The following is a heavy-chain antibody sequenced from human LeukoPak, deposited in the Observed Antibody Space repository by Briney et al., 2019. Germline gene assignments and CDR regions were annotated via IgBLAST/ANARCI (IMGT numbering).Heavy chain of an antibody. CDR2: IYYSGST. CDR3: ARASNIVVVVAATPPLKYYFDY. D-gene: IGHD2-15*01. J-gene: IGHJ4*02. CDR1: GGSISSGDYY. Sequence: SQTLSLTCTVSGGSISSGDYYWSWIRQPPGKGLEWIGYIYYSGSTYYNPSLKSRVTISVDTSENQFSLKLSSVTAADTAVYYCARASNIVVVVAATPPLKYYFDYWGQGTLVTVSS. V-gene: IGHV4-30-4*01.